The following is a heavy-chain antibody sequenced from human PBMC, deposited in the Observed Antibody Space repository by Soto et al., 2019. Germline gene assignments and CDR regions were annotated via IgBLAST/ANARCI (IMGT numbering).Heavy chain of an antibody. D-gene: IGHD4-4*01. CDR3: ARDPSTLNKLIGVWFDP. V-gene: IGHV1-69*01. Sequence: QIRLVQSGAEVQKPGSSVRVSCKASGDTFGRFTINWVRQAPGQGLEWMGGIKPISDITNYAQRFQGRVTFTADAYTSTGYQELSSLRSEDTAMYYCARDPSTLNKLIGVWFDPWGQGTLVTVSS. CDR2: IKPISDIT. CDR1: GDTFGRFT. J-gene: IGHJ5*02.